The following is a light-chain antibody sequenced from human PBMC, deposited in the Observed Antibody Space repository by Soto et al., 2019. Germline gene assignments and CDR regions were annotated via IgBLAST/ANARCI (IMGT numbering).Light chain of an antibody. CDR1: QCISNW. J-gene: IGKJ1*01. Sequence: DIHMIQSPSILSASLGDRVTITCLASQCISNWLACYQQKPATAPTLLIYKASTFRSGVPSRFSGSASGTEFSLTIRSLQPDDSATYYCQHYSDNWTFGQGTKVDI. CDR2: KAS. V-gene: IGKV1-5*03. CDR3: QHYSDNWT.